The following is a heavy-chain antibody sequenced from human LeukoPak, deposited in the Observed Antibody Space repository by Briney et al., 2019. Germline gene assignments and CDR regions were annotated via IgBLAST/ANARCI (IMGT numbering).Heavy chain of an antibody. CDR3: AKDSMVAATRDYFDY. CDR1: GFTFSSYA. CDR2: ISGSGGRT. Sequence: GGSLRLSCAASGFTFSSYAMSWVRQAPGKGLEWVSAISGSGGRTYYADSVKGRFTISRDNSKNTLYLQMNSLRAEDTAVYYCAKDSMVAATRDYFDYWGQGTLVTVSS. J-gene: IGHJ4*02. D-gene: IGHD2-15*01. V-gene: IGHV3-23*01.